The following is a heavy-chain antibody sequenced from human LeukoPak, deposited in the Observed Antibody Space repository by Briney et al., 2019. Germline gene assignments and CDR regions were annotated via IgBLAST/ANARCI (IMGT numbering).Heavy chain of an antibody. D-gene: IGHD3-3*01. CDR2: ISGSGGST. CDR1: GFTFSSYA. Sequence: GGSLRLSCAASGFTFSSYAMSWVRQAPGKGLEWLSAISGSGGSTYYADSVKGRFTISRDNSKNTLYLQMNSLRAEDTAVYYCAKAVSYDFWSGYGDYWGQGTLVTVSS. CDR3: AKAVSYDFWSGYGDY. J-gene: IGHJ4*02. V-gene: IGHV3-23*01.